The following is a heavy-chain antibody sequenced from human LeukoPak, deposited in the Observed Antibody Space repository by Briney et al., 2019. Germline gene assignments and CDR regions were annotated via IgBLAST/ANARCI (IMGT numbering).Heavy chain of an antibody. D-gene: IGHD2-2*01. CDR3: ARLRTTSHDAFDI. Sequence: SETLSLTCTVSGGSISSYYWSWIRQPPGKGLEWIGSIYSSGGTYYNLSLKSRVTISVDTSKNQFYLKLSSVTASDTAVYYCARLRTTSHDAFDIWGQGTMVTVSS. J-gene: IGHJ3*02. CDR2: IYSSGGT. CDR1: GGSISSYY. V-gene: IGHV4-39*01.